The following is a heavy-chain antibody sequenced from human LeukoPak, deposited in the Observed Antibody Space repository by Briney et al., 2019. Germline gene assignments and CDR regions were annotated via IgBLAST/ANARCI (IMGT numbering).Heavy chain of an antibody. V-gene: IGHV4-39*07. D-gene: IGHD3-22*01. CDR3: ARYGVFYDSGASYFGPTDAFDI. J-gene: IGHJ3*02. Sequence: SETLSLTCTVSGGSISSSSYYWGWIRQPPGKGLEWIGSIYYSGSTYYNPSLKSRVTISVDTSKNQFSLRLNSVTAADTAVYYCARYGVFYDSGASYFGPTDAFDIWGQGTMVTVSS. CDR1: GGSISSSSYY. CDR2: IYYSGST.